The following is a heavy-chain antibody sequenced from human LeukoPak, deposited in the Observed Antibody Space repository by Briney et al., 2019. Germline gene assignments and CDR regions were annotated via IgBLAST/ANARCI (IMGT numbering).Heavy chain of an antibody. D-gene: IGHD6-25*01. Sequence: PGGSLRLSCAASGFTFSSYWMHWVRQAPGKGLVWVSRINSDGSSTAYADSVKGRFTISRDNAKNTLYLQMNSLRAEDTAVYYCTRSLSGYDYSPDYWGQGTLVTASS. CDR2: INSDGSST. CDR3: TRSLSGYDYSPDY. V-gene: IGHV3-74*03. J-gene: IGHJ4*02. CDR1: GFTFSSYW.